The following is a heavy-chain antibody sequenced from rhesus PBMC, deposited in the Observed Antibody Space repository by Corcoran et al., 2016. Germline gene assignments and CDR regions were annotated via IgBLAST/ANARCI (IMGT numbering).Heavy chain of an antibody. J-gene: IGHJ3*01. CDR2: IYGCSGST. CDR3: AREYCTGSGGHDAFDF. V-gene: IGHV4S7*01. D-gene: IGHD2-21*01. CDR1: GGSIRGSSL. Sequence: QVQLQESVPGLVKPSETLSLTCAVSGGSIRGSSLWSWTRRPPGTGLEWLGYIYGCSGSTTYNSPLKSLVIISIATSKNQCSLKLSSVTAADTAVYYCAREYCTGSGGHDAFDFWGQGLRVTVSS.